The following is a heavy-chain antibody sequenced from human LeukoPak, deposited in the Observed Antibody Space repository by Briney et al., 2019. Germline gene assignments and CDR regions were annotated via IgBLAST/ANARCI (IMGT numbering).Heavy chain of an antibody. CDR1: GYTFTTYG. V-gene: IGHV1-18*01. D-gene: IGHD3-16*01. Sequence: ASVYVSCQASGYTFTTYGIGWVRQARGQQLEWMGWISGYNGNTNYAQKFQGRVTMTTDTSTSTAYMELRSLRSDDTAVYYCARTSHESVLYWSDPWGQGTLVNVSS. J-gene: IGHJ5*02. CDR2: ISGYNGNT. CDR3: ARTSHESVLYWSDP.